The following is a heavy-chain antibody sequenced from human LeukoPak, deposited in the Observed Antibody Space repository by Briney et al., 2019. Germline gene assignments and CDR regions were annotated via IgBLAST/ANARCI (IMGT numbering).Heavy chain of an antibody. D-gene: IGHD2-2*01. Sequence: SVKVSCKASGGTFSSYAISWVRQAPGQGLEWMGGNIPIFGTANYAQKFQGRVTITTDESTSTAYMELSSLRSEDTAVYYCAPGRWRYCSSTSCRNMGDWFDPWGQGTLVTVSS. CDR3: APGRWRYCSSTSCRNMGDWFDP. CDR2: NIPIFGTA. CDR1: GGTFSSYA. V-gene: IGHV1-69*05. J-gene: IGHJ5*02.